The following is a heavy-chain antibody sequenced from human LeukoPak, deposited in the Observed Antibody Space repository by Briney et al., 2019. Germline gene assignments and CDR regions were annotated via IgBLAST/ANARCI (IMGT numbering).Heavy chain of an antibody. CDR1: GFTFSNYW. CDR2: IKFDGSEK. J-gene: IGHJ6*03. V-gene: IGHV3-7*03. CDR3: AKDIGATMVRGYMDV. D-gene: IGHD3-10*01. Sequence: PGGSLRLSCAASGFTFSNYWMSWVRQAPGKGLEWVANIKFDGSEKFYVDSVKGRFTISRDNAKNSLYLQMNSLRAEDMALYYCAKDIGATMVRGYMDVWGKGTTVTVSS.